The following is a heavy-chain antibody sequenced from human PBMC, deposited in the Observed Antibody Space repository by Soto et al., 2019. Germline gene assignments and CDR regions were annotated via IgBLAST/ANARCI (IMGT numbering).Heavy chain of an antibody. V-gene: IGHV4-34*01. J-gene: IGHJ5*02. Sequence: QVQLQQWGAGLLKPSETLSLTCAVYGGSFSGYYWSWIRQPPGQGLEWIGEINHSGSTNYNPSLKSRVTISVDTSKNQFSLKLSALTAADTAVYYCARGVVVVTAINWFDPWGQGTLVTVSS. CDR3: ARGVVVVTAINWFDP. D-gene: IGHD2-15*01. CDR1: GGSFSGYY. CDR2: INHSGST.